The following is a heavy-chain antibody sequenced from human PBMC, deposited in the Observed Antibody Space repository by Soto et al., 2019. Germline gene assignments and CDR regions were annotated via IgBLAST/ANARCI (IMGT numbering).Heavy chain of an antibody. D-gene: IGHD4-17*01. V-gene: IGHV3-33*01. CDR2: IWYDGSNK. J-gene: IGHJ4*02. CDR3: ARTHYGDYFDY. Sequence: QVQLVESGGGVVQPGRSLRLSCAASGFTFSSYGIHWVRQAPGKGLEWVAVIWYDGSNKYYADSVKGRFPISRDNSKNTLYLQMNSLRAEDTAVYYCARTHYGDYFDYWGQGTLVTVSS. CDR1: GFTFSSYG.